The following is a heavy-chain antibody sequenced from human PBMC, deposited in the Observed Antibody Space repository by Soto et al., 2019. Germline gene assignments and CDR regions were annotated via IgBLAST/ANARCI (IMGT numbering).Heavy chain of an antibody. Sequence: PSETLSLTCTVSGGSISSYYWSWIRQPPGKGLEWIGYIYYSGSTDYDPSLKSRVTISVDTSKNQFSLKLSSVTAADTAVYYGARRWGTYFDFWGQGTLVTVSS. D-gene: IGHD7-27*01. CDR3: ARRWGTYFDF. CDR2: IYYSGST. CDR1: GGSISSYY. J-gene: IGHJ4*02. V-gene: IGHV4-59*01.